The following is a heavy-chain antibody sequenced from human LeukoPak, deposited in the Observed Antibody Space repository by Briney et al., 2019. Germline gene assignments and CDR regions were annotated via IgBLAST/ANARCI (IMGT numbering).Heavy chain of an antibody. D-gene: IGHD1-26*01. CDR1: GFCFSDYI. J-gene: IGHJ4*02. CDR2: IAHDGTYK. CDR3: ASEVRPSEFDY. Sequence: GGSLRLSCAASGFCFSDYIMHWVRQAPGKGLEWVALIAHDGTYKHCADSVEGRFTISRDNSKNTLYLQMNSLRGEDTAVYYCASEVRPSEFDYWGQGTLVTVSS. V-gene: IGHV3-30-3*01.